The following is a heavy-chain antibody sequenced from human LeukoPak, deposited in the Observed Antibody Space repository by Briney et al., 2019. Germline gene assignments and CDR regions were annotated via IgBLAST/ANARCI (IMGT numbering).Heavy chain of an antibody. J-gene: IGHJ4*02. CDR2: ISAYNGNT. Sequence: GASVKVSCKASGYTFTSYGISWVRQAPGQGLEWMGWISAYNGNTNYAQKLQGRVTMTTDTSTSTAYMELRSLRSDDTAVYYCARDTGNYYDILTGYYSDYWGQGTLVTVSS. V-gene: IGHV1-18*01. CDR1: GYTFTSYG. CDR3: ARDTGNYYDILTGYYSDY. D-gene: IGHD3-9*01.